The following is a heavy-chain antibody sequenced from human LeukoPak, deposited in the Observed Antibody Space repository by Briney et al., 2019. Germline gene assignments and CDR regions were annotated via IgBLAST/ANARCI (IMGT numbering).Heavy chain of an antibody. V-gene: IGHV4-30-2*01. J-gene: IGHJ5*02. D-gene: IGHD2-2*01. CDR1: GGSISSGGYY. CDR2: IYHSGST. CDR3: ARGLCSSTSCYRWFDP. Sequence: KPSETLSLTCTVSGGSISSGGYYWSWIRQPPGKGLEWIGYIYHSGSTYYNPSLKSRVTISVDRSKSQFSLKLSSVTAADTAVYYCARGLCSSTSCYRWFDPWGQGTLDTVSS.